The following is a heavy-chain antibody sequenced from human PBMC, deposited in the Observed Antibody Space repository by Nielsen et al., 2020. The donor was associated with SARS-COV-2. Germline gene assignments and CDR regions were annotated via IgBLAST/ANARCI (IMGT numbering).Heavy chain of an antibody. CDR1: GFTFSSYW. V-gene: IGHV3-74*01. Sequence: GESLKISCAASGFTFSSYWMHWVRQAPGKGLMWVSHILSDGSTINYADSVRGRFTISRDNAKNTLYLQMNSLRAEDTAVYYCARDFYGSGSFPDYWGQGTLVTVSS. D-gene: IGHD3-10*01. CDR2: ILSDGSTI. CDR3: ARDFYGSGSFPDY. J-gene: IGHJ4*02.